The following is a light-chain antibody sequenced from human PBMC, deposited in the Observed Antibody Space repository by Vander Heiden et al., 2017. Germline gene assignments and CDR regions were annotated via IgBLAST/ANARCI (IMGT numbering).Light chain of an antibody. V-gene: IGLV2-14*03. CDR1: SSDIGGYNY. CDR2: DVT. CDR3: SSYTSATTYI. Sequence: QSALTQPASLSGSPGQSITISCTGSSSDIGGYNYVSWYQQYPGKAPKLIIYDVTDRPSGISDRFSGSKSGNTASLTISGLQTEDEADYYCSSYTSATTYIFGGGTKLTVL. J-gene: IGLJ2*01.